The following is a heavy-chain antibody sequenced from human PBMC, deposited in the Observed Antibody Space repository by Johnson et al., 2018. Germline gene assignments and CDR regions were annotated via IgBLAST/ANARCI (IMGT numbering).Heavy chain of an antibody. J-gene: IGHJ3*02. D-gene: IGHD6-19*01. V-gene: IGHV3-49*03. CDR1: GFTFGDYA. Sequence: EVQLVKSGGDLVQPGRSLRLSCTASGFTFGDYAMSWFRQAPGKGLEWVGFIRNKVYGETTEYAASVRGRFIISRDDSKSIVYLQMNSLKTEDTAMYYCSRDRYSSAWFVVAFDSWGQGTMVTVAS. CDR3: SRDRYSSAWFVVAFDS. CDR2: IRNKVYGETT.